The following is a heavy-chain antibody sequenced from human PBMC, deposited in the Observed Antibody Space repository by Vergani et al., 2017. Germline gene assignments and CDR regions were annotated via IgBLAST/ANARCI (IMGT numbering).Heavy chain of an antibody. Sequence: QVQLVQSGGEVKKPGASVKVSCKASGYTFSSYGITWVRLAPGQGLEWMGWISVYSGDTSYAQKLQDRITMTTDTSTSTAYMDLRSLRSDDTAVYYCARASYDSSGYYSPGGYWGQGTLVTVSS. V-gene: IGHV1-18*01. CDR3: ARASYDSSGYYSPGGY. CDR1: GYTFSSYG. J-gene: IGHJ4*02. D-gene: IGHD3-22*01. CDR2: ISVYSGDT.